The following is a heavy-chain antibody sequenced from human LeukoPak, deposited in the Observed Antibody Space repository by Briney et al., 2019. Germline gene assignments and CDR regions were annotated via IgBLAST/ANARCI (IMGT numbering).Heavy chain of an antibody. D-gene: IGHD2-21*02. J-gene: IGHJ4*02. CDR2: ISPSDGRT. V-gene: IGHV1-46*01. CDR3: ARGDSDFYFHY. CDR1: LYTLISYV. Sequence: ASLNDSCKASLYTLISYVIQWVRQAPGEAREWRGIISPSDGRTPYAQTSQPRVHMPRHTSTRTVYIELSRLSCEDTAVYFCARGDSDFYFHYWGQGTLVSVSS.